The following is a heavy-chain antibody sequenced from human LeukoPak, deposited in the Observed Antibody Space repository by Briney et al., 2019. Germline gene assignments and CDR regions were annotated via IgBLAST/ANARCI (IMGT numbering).Heavy chain of an antibody. V-gene: IGHV1-8*01. Sequence: ASVKVSCKASGYTFTSYGINWVRQATGQGLEWMGWMNPNSGNTGYAQKFQGRVTMTRNTSISTAYMELSSLRSEDTAVYYCARAGLSIAARPISWFDPWGQGTLVTVSS. D-gene: IGHD6-6*01. J-gene: IGHJ5*02. CDR1: GYTFTSYG. CDR3: ARAGLSIAARPISWFDP. CDR2: MNPNSGNT.